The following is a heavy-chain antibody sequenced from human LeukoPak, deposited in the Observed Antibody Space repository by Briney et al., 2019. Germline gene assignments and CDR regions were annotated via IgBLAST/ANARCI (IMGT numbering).Heavy chain of an antibody. CDR2: TYYRSKWYT. CDR1: GDSVSSNSAA. J-gene: IGHJ4*02. CDR3: VRTTGYTNGWCDY. Sequence: SQTLSLTCALSGDSVSSNSAAWNWIRQSPSRGLEWLGRTYYRSKWYTDYAVSVQSRITINPDTSTNPFSLQLTSVTPEDTAIYYCVRTTGYTNGWCDYWGQGTLVAVSS. D-gene: IGHD6-19*01. V-gene: IGHV6-1*01.